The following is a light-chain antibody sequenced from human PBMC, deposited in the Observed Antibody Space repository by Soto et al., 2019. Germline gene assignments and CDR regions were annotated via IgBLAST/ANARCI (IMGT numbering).Light chain of an antibody. J-gene: IGKJ4*01. CDR1: QTISDNY. CDR3: QQYYNWPQLT. Sequence: EVVLTQSPGTLSLSPGERATLSCRASQTISDNYLVWYQQRRGQAPRVLIHGASTGATGIPDRFSGSGSGTDFTLTISRLEPEDFAVYYCQQYYNWPQLTFGGGTKVDIK. V-gene: IGKV3-20*01. CDR2: GAS.